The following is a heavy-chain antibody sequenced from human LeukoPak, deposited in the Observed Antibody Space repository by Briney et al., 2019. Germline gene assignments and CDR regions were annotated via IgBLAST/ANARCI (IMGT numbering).Heavy chain of an antibody. Sequence: GGSLRLSCAASGFTFSSYSMNWVHQAPGKGLEWVSSISSSSSYIYYADSVKGRFTISRDNAKNSLYLQMNSLRAEDTAVYYCARGVNGSGSQLDYWGQGTLVTVSS. CDR1: GFTFSSYS. V-gene: IGHV3-21*01. CDR3: ARGVNGSGSQLDY. J-gene: IGHJ4*02. D-gene: IGHD3-10*01. CDR2: ISSSSSYI.